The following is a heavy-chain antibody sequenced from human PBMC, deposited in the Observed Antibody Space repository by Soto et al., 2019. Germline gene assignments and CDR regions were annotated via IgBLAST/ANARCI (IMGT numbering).Heavy chain of an antibody. J-gene: IGHJ4*02. Sequence: QVPLVQSGAELKKPGSSVKVSCEASGGTSTIYTITWVRQAPGQGLAWLGRIVPLLGITNYARNFQDRLTITADQAKGTAYMELSRLRFEDTALYYCATAKFGAGRVGLCDWCQGTQVAVSS. D-gene: IGHD1-26*01. CDR3: ATAKFGAGRVGLCD. CDR2: IVPLLGIT. V-gene: IGHV1-69*02. CDR1: GGTSTIYT.